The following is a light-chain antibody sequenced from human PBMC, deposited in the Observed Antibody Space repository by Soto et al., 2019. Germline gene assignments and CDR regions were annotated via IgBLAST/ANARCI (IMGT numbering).Light chain of an antibody. J-gene: IGKJ1*01. V-gene: IGKV1-5*01. CDR3: HQYGNSPQT. Sequence: DIQMTQSPSTLSASVGDTVTVTCRASQSVSGWLAWYQQKPGEAPKLLIYAASSLQSGVPSRFSGSGSGTVLTLTINILEPDDFAVYYCHQYGNSPQTFGQGTKVDNK. CDR1: QSVSGW. CDR2: AAS.